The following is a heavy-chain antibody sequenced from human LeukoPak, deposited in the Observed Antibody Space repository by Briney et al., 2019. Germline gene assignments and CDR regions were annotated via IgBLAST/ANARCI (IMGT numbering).Heavy chain of an antibody. D-gene: IGHD5-18*01. CDR1: GGSISSTIHY. CDR3: VTLDTTMFSFFDP. Sequence: SETLSLTCTVSGGSISSTIHYWGWIRQPPGKGLEWIGGMYYSVTTYYNPSLQSRVTISGDTSKNQFSLRLTSVTAADTAVYYCVTLDTTMFSFFDPWGQGTLVTVSS. V-gene: IGHV4-39*01. J-gene: IGHJ5*02. CDR2: MYYSVTT.